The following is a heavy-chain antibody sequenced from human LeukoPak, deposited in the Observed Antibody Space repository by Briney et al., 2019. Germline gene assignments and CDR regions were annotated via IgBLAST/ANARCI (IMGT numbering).Heavy chain of an antibody. CDR2: ISYDGSNK. CDR1: GFTFSSYG. CDR3: VRELPPVVQYYFDY. V-gene: IGHV3-30*03. J-gene: IGHJ4*02. D-gene: IGHD3-22*01. Sequence: PGGSLRLSCAASGFTFSSYGMHWVRQAPGKGLEWVAIISYDGSNKYYADSVQGRFTISRDNSKNTLYLQMNSLRAEDTAVYYCVRELPPVVQYYFDYWGPGTLVTVSS.